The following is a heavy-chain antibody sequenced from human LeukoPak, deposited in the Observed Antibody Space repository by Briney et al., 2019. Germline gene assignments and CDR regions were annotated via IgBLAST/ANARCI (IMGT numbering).Heavy chain of an antibody. CDR3: AKDLNRIAVATNTGTDY. D-gene: IGHD6-19*01. J-gene: IGHJ4*02. Sequence: GGSLRLSCAASGFTFSSYWMSWVRQAPGKGLEWVSAISGSGGSTYYADSVKGRFTISRDNSKNTLYLQMNSLGAEDTAVYYCAKDLNRIAVATNTGTDYWGQGTLVTVSS. CDR1: GFTFSSYW. CDR2: ISGSGGST. V-gene: IGHV3-23*01.